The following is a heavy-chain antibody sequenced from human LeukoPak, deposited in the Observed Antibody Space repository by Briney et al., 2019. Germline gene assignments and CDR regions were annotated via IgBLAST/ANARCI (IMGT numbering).Heavy chain of an antibody. J-gene: IGHJ3*02. CDR2: ISSSSSYI. CDR3: ARGFPTGDNPPHDAFDI. D-gene: IGHD1-14*01. Sequence: GGSLRLSCAASGFTFSTYSMNWVRQAPGKGLEWVSSISSSSSYIYYADSVKGRFTISRDNAKNSLYLQMNSLRAEDTAVYYCARGFPTGDNPPHDAFDIWGQGTMVTVSS. V-gene: IGHV3-21*01. CDR1: GFTFSTYS.